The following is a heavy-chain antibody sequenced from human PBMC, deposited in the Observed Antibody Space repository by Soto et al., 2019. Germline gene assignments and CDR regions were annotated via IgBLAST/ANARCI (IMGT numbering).Heavy chain of an antibody. J-gene: IGHJ4*02. CDR2: ISYSGST. Sequence: SETLSLTCTVSGGSISSGGYYWSWIRQHPGKGLEWIGYISYSGSTYYNPSLKSRVSISLDTSKSQFSLKLTSVTAADTAVYYCVSAGYDSWGRGILVTVSS. CDR1: GGSISSGGYY. V-gene: IGHV4-31*03. CDR3: VSAGYDS. D-gene: IGHD6-13*01.